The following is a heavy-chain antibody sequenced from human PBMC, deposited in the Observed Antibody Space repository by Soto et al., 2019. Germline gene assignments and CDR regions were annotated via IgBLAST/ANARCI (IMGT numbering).Heavy chain of an antibody. CDR2: ISYDGSNK. J-gene: IGHJ4*02. Sequence: GGSLRLSCAASGFTCSSYGMHWVRQSPGKGLEWVAVISYDGSNKYYADSVKGRFTISRDNSKNTLYLQMNSLRAEDTAVYYCAKHLSPTWSFDYWGQGTLVTVSS. D-gene: IGHD2-15*01. CDR1: GFTCSSYG. CDR3: AKHLSPTWSFDY. V-gene: IGHV3-30*18.